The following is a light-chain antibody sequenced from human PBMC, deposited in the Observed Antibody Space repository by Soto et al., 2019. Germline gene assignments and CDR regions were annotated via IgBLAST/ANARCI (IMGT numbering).Light chain of an antibody. CDR3: QQSYSTLGYT. CDR2: AAS. CDR1: QSISSY. V-gene: IGKV1-39*01. J-gene: IGKJ2*01. Sequence: DIQMTQSPSSLSASVGDRVTITFRASQSISSYLNCYQQKPGKAPKRLIYAASSLQSGVPSRLSGSGSVTDFTLTISSLQPEDFATYYCQQSYSTLGYTFGQGTKLEIK.